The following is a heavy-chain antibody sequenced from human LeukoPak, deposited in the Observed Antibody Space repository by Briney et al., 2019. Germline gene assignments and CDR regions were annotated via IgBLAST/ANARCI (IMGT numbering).Heavy chain of an antibody. Sequence: PGGSLGLSCAASGFTFSDYYMSWIRQAPGKGLEWVSYISNSRSYTNYADSVKGRFTISRDNAKSSLYLQMNSLRAEDTAVYYCARSHSAYSLDYWGQGTLVTVSS. CDR3: ARSHSAYSLDY. V-gene: IGHV3-11*03. J-gene: IGHJ4*02. D-gene: IGHD2-15*01. CDR2: ISNSRSYT. CDR1: GFTFSDYY.